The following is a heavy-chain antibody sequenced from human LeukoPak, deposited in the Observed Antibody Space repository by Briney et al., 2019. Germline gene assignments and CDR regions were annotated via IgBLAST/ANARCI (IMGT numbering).Heavy chain of an antibody. CDR3: ARVLVVVSAFDI. D-gene: IGHD3-22*01. V-gene: IGHV4-30-2*01. CDR1: GGSISSGGYY. CDR2: IYHSGST. J-gene: IGHJ3*02. Sequence: SQTLSLTCTVSGGSISSGGYYWSWIRQPPGKGLEWIGYIYHSGSTYYNPSLKSRVTISVDRSKNKFSLKLSSVTAADTAVYYCARVLVVVSAFDIWGQGTMVTVSS.